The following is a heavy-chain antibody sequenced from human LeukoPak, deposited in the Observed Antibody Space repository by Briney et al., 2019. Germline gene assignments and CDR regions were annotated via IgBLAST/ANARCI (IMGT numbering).Heavy chain of an antibody. CDR2: IIGGGGST. CDR3: AKVSCSAGSCYTVGLDY. CDR1: GFPFSSHG. J-gene: IGHJ4*02. V-gene: IGHV3-23*01. Sequence: GGSLRLSCAASGFPFSSHGMSWVRQAPGKGLEWVSGIIGGGGSTYYADSVKGRFTISRDNSKNTLYLQMNSLRAEDTAVYYCAKVSCSAGSCYTVGLDYWGQGTLVTVSS. D-gene: IGHD2-15*01.